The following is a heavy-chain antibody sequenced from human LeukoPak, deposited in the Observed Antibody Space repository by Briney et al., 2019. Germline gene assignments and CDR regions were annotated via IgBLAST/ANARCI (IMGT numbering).Heavy chain of an antibody. CDR3: AELGITMIGGV. CDR1: GFTFSSHG. J-gene: IGHJ6*04. D-gene: IGHD3-10*02. CDR2: ISSSDSTI. Sequence: SGGSLRLSCAASGFTFSSHGMNWVRQAPGKGLEWVSYISSSDSTIYYADSVKGRFTISRDNAKNSLYLQMNSLRAEDTAVYYCAELGITMIGGVWGKGTTVTISS. V-gene: IGHV3-48*04.